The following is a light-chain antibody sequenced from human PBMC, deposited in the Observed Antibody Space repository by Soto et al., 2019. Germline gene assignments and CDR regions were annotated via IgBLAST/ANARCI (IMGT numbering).Light chain of an antibody. CDR1: QSINNW. V-gene: IGKV1-5*01. J-gene: IGKJ4*01. CDR2: DAS. Sequence: DVQMTQSPSSLSASVGDRVTITCRASQSINNWLAWYQQKPGKAPKFLIYDASTLETGVPSRFSGSGSGTEFTLTISGLQPEDVASYYCQQYDTYPLTFGGGTRVELK. CDR3: QQYDTYPLT.